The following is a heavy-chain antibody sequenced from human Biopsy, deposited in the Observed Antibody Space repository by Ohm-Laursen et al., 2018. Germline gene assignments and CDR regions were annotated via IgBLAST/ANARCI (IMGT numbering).Heavy chain of an antibody. J-gene: IGHJ6*02. CDR1: GVTFSRYG. CDR2: ISEDGTNK. CDR3: AKDRGVARTYYYYPYGMDV. Sequence: SLRLSCTASGVTFSRYGMHWVRQAPGKGLAWVASISEDGTNKYYEDSVKGRFTVSRDNSKNTLYLQMNSLRAEDTAVFYCAKDRGVARTYYYYPYGMDVWGQGTTATVSS. V-gene: IGHV3-30*18. D-gene: IGHD3-10*01.